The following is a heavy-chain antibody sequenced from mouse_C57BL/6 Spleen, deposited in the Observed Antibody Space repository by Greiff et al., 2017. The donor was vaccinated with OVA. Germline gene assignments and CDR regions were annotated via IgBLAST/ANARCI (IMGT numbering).Heavy chain of an antibody. CDR2: IYPGDGDT. J-gene: IGHJ2*01. CDR3: ARSGYGSSPYFDY. V-gene: IGHV1-80*01. D-gene: IGHD1-1*01. Sequence: QVQLQQSGAELVKPGASVKISCKASGYAFSSYWMNWVKQRPGKGLEWIGQIYPGDGDTNYNGKFKGKATLTADKSSSTAYMQLSSLTSEDSAVYFCARSGYGSSPYFDYWGQGTTLTVSS. CDR1: GYAFSSYW.